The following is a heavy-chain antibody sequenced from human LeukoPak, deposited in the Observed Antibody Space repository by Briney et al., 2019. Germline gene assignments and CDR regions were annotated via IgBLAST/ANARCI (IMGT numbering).Heavy chain of an antibody. CDR2: IYSGGST. CDR1: GFTVSRNY. D-gene: IGHD3-10*01. Sequence: GGSLRLSCAASGFTVSRNYMSWVRQAPGKGLEWVSVIYSGGSTYYADSVKGRFTISRDNSKNTLYLQMNSLRAEDTAVYYCARVVGYYYLSGSYGWFDPWGQGTLVTVSS. J-gene: IGHJ5*02. CDR3: ARVVGYYYLSGSYGWFDP. V-gene: IGHV3-53*01.